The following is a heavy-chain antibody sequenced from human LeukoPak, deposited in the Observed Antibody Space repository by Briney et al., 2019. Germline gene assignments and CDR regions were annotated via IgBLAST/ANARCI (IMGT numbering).Heavy chain of an antibody. J-gene: IGHJ5*02. CDR3: ARPYYYDSRIDP. V-gene: IGHV4-30-4*01. CDR2: MYYSGST. CDR1: GGSISSGDYY. Sequence: SQTLSLTCTVSGGSISSGDYYWSWIRQPPGKGLEWIAYMYYSGSTYYNPSLKSRVTMSADTSENQLSLKLSSVTAADTAVYYCARPYYYDSRIDPWGQGILVTVSS. D-gene: IGHD3-22*01.